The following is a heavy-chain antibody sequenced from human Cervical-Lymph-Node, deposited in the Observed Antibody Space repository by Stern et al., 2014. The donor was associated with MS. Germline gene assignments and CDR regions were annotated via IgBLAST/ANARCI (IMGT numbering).Heavy chain of an antibody. V-gene: IGHV3-30*03. J-gene: IGHJ6*02. CDR3: MGVGDAMDV. CDR1: GFSISSLG. CDR2: ISFVGSNK. Sequence: VQLVESGEGVVQPGRSLRLSCAASGFSISSLGMHWVRQAPGKGLEWVAVISFVGSNKKYGDAVKGRFSISSDNSNNTMYLQMNSLRPEDTAVYYCMGVGDAMDVWGQGTTVIVS.